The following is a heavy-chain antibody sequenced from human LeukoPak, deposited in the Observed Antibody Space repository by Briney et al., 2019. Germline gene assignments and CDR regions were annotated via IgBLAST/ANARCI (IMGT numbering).Heavy chain of an antibody. CDR3: ARGYVDSSGWSPNWFDP. CDR2: INHSGST. J-gene: IGHJ5*02. V-gene: IGHV4-34*01. CDR1: GGSFSGYY. D-gene: IGHD6-19*01. Sequence: SETLCLTCAVYGGSFSGYYWSWIRQPPGKGLEWIEEINHSGSTNYNPSLKSRVTISIDTSKNQFSLKLSSVTAADTAVYYCARGYVDSSGWSPNWFDPWGQGTLVTVSS.